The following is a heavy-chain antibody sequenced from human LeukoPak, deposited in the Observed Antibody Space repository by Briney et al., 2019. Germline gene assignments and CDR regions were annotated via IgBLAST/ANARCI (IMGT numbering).Heavy chain of an antibody. CDR2: INPNSGGT. CDR1: GYTFTGYY. D-gene: IGHD1-7*01. J-gene: IGHJ6*01. V-gene: IGHV1-2*04. CDR3: ARGGTRGTDLKGMDV. Sequence: ASVKVSCKASGYTFTGYYMHWVRQAPGQGLEWMGWINPNSGGTNYAQKFQGWVTMTRDTSISTAYMELSRLRSDDTAVYYCARGGTRGTDLKGMDVWGKGTTVTVSS.